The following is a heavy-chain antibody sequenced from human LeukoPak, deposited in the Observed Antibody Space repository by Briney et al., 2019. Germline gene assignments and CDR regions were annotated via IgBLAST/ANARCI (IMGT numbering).Heavy chain of an antibody. D-gene: IGHD3-22*01. J-gene: IGHJ4*02. CDR1: GFTFDTYS. CDR3: AKGRYYYDSSGYFPFDY. V-gene: IGHV3-48*04. Sequence: GGSLRLSCVASGFTFDTYSMNWIRQAPGKGLEWTSYITDDSKTMYYADSVKGRFTISRDNAKNSLYLQMNSLRAEDTAVYYCAKGRYYYDSSGYFPFDYWGQGTLVTVSS. CDR2: ITDDSKTM.